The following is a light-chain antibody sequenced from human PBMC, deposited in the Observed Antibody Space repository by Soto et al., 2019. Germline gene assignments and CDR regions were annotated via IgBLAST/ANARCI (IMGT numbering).Light chain of an antibody. V-gene: IGLV4-69*01. CDR3: QTWGTGIVL. J-gene: IGLJ2*01. CDR2: LNSDGSH. Sequence: QSVLTQSPSASASLGASVKLTCTLSSGHSSHAIAWHQQQPEKGPRYLMRLNSDGSHSKGDGIPDRFSGYSSGAERYLTISSLQSEDEADYYCQTWGTGIVLFGGGTKLTVL. CDR1: SGHSSHA.